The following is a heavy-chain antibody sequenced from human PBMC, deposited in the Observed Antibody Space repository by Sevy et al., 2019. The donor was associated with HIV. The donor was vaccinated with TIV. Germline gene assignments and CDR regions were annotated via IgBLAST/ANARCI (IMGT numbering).Heavy chain of an antibody. CDR1: GFTFSSYA. Sequence: GGSLRLSCAASGFTFSSYAMHWVRQAPGKGLEWVAVISYDGRNKYYADSVKGRFTISRDNSKNTMYLQMNSLRAEDTAVYYCARDLSCSGGSCYYGGGYWGQGTLVTVSS. D-gene: IGHD2-15*01. J-gene: IGHJ4*02. CDR3: ARDLSCSGGSCYYGGGY. CDR2: ISYDGRNK. V-gene: IGHV3-30*04.